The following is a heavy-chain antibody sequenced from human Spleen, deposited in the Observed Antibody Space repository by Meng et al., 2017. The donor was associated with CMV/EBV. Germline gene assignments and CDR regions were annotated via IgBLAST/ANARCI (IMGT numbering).Heavy chain of an antibody. V-gene: IGHV4-30-4*08. J-gene: IGHJ4*02. CDR1: GRYNIRVVSD. CDR2: IYYSGST. D-gene: IGHD6-13*01. CDR3: ARGVAAAAFGY. Sequence: GPRQLHPSQIPSLSCPCFGRYNIRVVSDCSWIRQHPGKCLEWIGYIYYSGSTYYNPSLKSRVTISVDTSKNQSSLKLSSVTAADTVVYYCARGVAAAAFGYWGQGTLVTVSS.